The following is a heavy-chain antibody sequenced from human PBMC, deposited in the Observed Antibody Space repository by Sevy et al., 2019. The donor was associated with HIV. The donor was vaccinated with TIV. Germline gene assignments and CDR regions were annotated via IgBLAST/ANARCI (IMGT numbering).Heavy chain of an antibody. CDR3: ATGREYYNDNSGYFDY. CDR2: FDPEDGTT. V-gene: IGHV1-24*01. Sequence: ASVKVSCQVSGYTLTQLSMHWVRQAPGKGLEWMGGFDPEDGTTIYAQKFQDRPNMNEDTSTDTAYMQMSSLRSEDTAVYYCATGREYYNDNSGYFDYWGQGTLVTVSS. D-gene: IGHD3-22*01. CDR1: GYTLTQLS. J-gene: IGHJ4*02.